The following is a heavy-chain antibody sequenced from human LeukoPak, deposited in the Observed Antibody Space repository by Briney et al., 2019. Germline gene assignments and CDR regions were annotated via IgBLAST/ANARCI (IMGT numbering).Heavy chain of an antibody. CDR2: IYYSGST. CDR1: GGSISTYY. Sequence: SETLSLTCTVSGGSISTYYWSWIRQPPGKGLEWIGYIYYSGSTNYNSSLKSRVTISIDTSKNQFSLRLSSVTAADTAVYYCARDNLADYFDYWGQGTLVTVSA. J-gene: IGHJ4*02. V-gene: IGHV4-59*01. CDR3: ARDNLADYFDY. D-gene: IGHD1-20*01.